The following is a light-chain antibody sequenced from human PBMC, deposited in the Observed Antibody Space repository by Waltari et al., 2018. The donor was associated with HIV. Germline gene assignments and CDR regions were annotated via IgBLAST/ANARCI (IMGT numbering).Light chain of an antibody. CDR3: QQADRFPFT. J-gene: IGKJ3*01. V-gene: IGKV1-12*02. CDR1: QDISNW. CDR2: SAS. Sequence: DIQMTQSASSVSASVGDRVTITCRASQDISNWLAWFQQRPGNAPKLLIYSASTLQTGVPSRFSGTGSGTDFTLTIHSLQPEDFTIYYCQQADRFPFTFGPGTKVDIE.